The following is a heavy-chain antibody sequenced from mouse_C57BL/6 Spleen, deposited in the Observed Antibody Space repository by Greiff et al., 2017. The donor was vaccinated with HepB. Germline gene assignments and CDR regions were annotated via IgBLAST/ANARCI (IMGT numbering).Heavy chain of an antibody. CDR1: GYTFTSYW. CDR3: ARFNYGSSSYFDY. J-gene: IGHJ2*01. D-gene: IGHD1-1*01. Sequence: QVQLQQPGAELVKPGASVKLSCKASGYTFTSYWMHWVKQRPGQGLEWIGMIHPNSGSTNYNEKFKSKATLTVDKSSSTAYMQLSSLTSEDSAVYYCARFNYGSSSYFDYWGQGTTLTVSS. CDR2: IHPNSGST. V-gene: IGHV1-64*01.